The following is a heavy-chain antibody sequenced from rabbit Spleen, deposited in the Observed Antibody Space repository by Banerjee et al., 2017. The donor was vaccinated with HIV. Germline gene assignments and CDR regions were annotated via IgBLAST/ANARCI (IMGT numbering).Heavy chain of an antibody. CDR2: IVGSSSGFT. D-gene: IGHD1-1*01. V-gene: IGHV1S40*01. J-gene: IGHJ2*01. Sequence: QSLEESGGDLVKPEGSLTLTCTASGFSFSSSYYICWVRQAPGKGLEWISCIVGSSSGFTYSATWAKGRFTISNDNAQNTVFLKMTSLTGADTATYFCARNYVNAFDPWGQGTLVTV. CDR3: ARNYVNAFDP. CDR1: GFSFSSSYY.